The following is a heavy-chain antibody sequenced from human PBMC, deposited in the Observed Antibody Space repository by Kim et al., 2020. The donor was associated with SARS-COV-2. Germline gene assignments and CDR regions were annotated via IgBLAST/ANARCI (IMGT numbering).Heavy chain of an antibody. V-gene: IGHV1-2*06. CDR3: CISPSTYGYRGFDY. CDR1: GYTFTGYY. Sequence: ASVKVSCKASGYTFTGYYMHWVRQAPGQGLEWMGRINPNSGGTNYAQKFQGRVTMTRDTSISTAYMELSRLRSDDTAVYYCCISPSTYGYRGFDYWGQGTLVTVSS. J-gene: IGHJ4*02. CDR2: INPNSGGT. D-gene: IGHD5-18*01.